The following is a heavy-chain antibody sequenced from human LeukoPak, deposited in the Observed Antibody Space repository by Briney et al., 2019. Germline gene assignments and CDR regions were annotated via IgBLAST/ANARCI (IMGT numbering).Heavy chain of an antibody. CDR1: GGSLSYYY. Sequence: QSSETLSLTCAVYGGSLSYYYWNWIRQAPGKGLEWVSYISSSSSTIYYADSVKGRFTISRDNAKNSLYLQMNSLRAEDTAVYYCARGINIITMIVVEGDYFDYWGQGTLVTFSS. CDR2: ISSSSSTI. V-gene: IGHV3-48*01. D-gene: IGHD3-22*01. J-gene: IGHJ4*02. CDR3: ARGINIITMIVVEGDYFDY.